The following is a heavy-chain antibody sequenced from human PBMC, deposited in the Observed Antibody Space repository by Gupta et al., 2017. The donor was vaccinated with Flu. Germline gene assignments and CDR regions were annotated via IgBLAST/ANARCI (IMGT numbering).Heavy chain of an antibody. CDR1: GGSISSSSYY. CDR3: ATQKDYDILHY. D-gene: IGHD3-9*01. J-gene: IGHJ4*02. V-gene: IGHV4-39*01. Sequence: QLQLQESGPGLVKPSETLSLTCTVSGGSISSSSYYWGWIRQPPGKGLEWIGSIYYSGSTYYNPSLKSRVTISVDTSKNQFSLKLSSVTAADTAVYYCATQKDYDILHYWGQGTLVTVSS. CDR2: IYYSGST.